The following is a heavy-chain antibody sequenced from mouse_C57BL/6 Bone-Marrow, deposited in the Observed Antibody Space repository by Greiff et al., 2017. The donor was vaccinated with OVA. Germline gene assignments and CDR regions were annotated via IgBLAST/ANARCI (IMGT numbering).Heavy chain of an antibody. Sequence: EVQGVESGGGLVQPKGSLKLSCAASGFSFNTYAMNWVRQAPGKGLEWVARIRSKSNNYATYYADSVKDRFTISRDDSESMLYLQMNNLKTEDTAMYYCVRGGSYYFDYWGQGTTLTVSS. D-gene: IGHD3-1*01. V-gene: IGHV10-1*01. CDR1: GFSFNTYA. CDR2: IRSKSNNYAT. CDR3: VRGGSYYFDY. J-gene: IGHJ2*01.